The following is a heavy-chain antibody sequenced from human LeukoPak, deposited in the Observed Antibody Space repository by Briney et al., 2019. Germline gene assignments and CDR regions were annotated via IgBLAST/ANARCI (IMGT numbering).Heavy chain of an antibody. CDR1: GFAFDDSG. V-gene: IGHV3-43*01. Sequence: GGSLRLSRTASGFAFDDSGMHWVRQSPERGLEWVSLISWHGGNPYYSDSVKGRFAISRDNTKRSLSLHMSSLKSEDTALYYCVKAVVGGQGSFYYDFWSQGTLVTVSS. CDR2: ISWHGGNP. CDR3: VKAVVGGQGSFYYDF. J-gene: IGHJ4*02. D-gene: IGHD2/OR15-2a*01.